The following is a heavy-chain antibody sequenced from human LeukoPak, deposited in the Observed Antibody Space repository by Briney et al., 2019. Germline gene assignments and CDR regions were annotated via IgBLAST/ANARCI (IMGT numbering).Heavy chain of an antibody. CDR1: GGSISSYY. J-gene: IGHJ4*02. V-gene: IGHV4-59*08. D-gene: IGHD3-10*01. CDR2: IYYRGNT. CDR3: AREYYYGSGSSLLDY. Sequence: SETLSLTCTVSGGSISSYYWSWIRQPPGKGLECIGYIYYRGNTNYNPSLKSRVTISVDTSKNQFSLKLSSVTAADTAVYYCAREYYYGSGSSLLDYWGQGTLVTVSS.